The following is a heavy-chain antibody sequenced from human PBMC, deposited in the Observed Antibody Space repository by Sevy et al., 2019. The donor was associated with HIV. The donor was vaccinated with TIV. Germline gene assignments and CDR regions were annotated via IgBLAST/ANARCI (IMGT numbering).Heavy chain of an antibody. V-gene: IGHV4-4*08. CDR2: IYSSGNT. CDR3: VRASIGSIGDFDY. CDR1: GGSMTNYF. D-gene: IGHD3-3*01. J-gene: IGHJ4*02. Sequence: SETLSLTCTVSGGSMTNYFWSWVRQAPGKRLEWIGYIYSSGNTNYNPSLKSRVAISKDMSNNQFSLKMNSVTAADTAVYYCVRASIGSIGDFDYWGERTLVTVSS.